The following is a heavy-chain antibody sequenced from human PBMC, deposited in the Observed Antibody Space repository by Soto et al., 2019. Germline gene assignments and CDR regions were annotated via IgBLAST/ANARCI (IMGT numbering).Heavy chain of an antibody. V-gene: IGHV3-74*01. J-gene: IGHJ6*02. CDR1: GFTVSSYW. Sequence: GGSLRLSCAASGFTVSSYWMHWVCQAPGKGLVWVSRINSDGSRTSYADSVKGRFTISRDNAKNTLYLQMNSLRADDTAVYYCTREGRGVVVPGGMDVWGQGTTVTVSS. D-gene: IGHD2-2*01. CDR2: INSDGSRT. CDR3: TREGRGVVVPGGMDV.